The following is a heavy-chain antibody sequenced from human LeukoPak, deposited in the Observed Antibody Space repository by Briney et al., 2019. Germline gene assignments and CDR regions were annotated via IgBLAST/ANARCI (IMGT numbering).Heavy chain of an antibody. CDR1: GGSISITSYY. CDR2: MYSSGST. J-gene: IGHJ4*02. CDR3: ARERGLWRSSSFWALWY. V-gene: IGHV4-39*07. Sequence: SETLSLTCTVSGGSISITSYYWGWIRQPPGKGLEWIGSMYSSGSTYYNPSLKSRVTISVDTSKNQFSLKLSSVTAADTAVYYCARERGLWRSSSFWALWYWGQGTLVTVSS. D-gene: IGHD6-6*01.